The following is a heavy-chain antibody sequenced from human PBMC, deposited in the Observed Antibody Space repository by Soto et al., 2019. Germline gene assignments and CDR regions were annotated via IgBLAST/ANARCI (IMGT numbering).Heavy chain of an antibody. CDR2: IYHSGST. V-gene: IGHV4-38-2*02. CDR1: GYSISSGYY. J-gene: IGHJ5*02. Sequence: SETLSLTCAVSGYSISSGYYWGWIRQPPGKGLEWIGSIYHSGSTYYNPSLKSRVTISVDTSKNQFSLKLSSVTAADTAVYYCARDQSRATARWLDPWGQGTMVTVYS. CDR3: ARDQSRATARWLDP. D-gene: IGHD5-12*01.